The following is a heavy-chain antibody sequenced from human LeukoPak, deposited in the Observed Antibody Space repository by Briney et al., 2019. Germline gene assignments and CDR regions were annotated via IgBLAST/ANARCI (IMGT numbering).Heavy chain of an antibody. J-gene: IGHJ4*02. V-gene: IGHV4-38-2*02. D-gene: IGHD3-22*01. CDR2: IYHSGST. CDR1: GYSVSSGYY. CDR3: AREDYYDSSGYYFDC. Sequence: PSETLSLTCTVSGYSVSSGYYGGWIRQSPGKGLEWIGSIYHSGSTYYSPSLRSRITISVDTSKNQFSLKLSSVTAADTAVYYCAREDYYDSSGYYFDCWGQGTLVTVSS.